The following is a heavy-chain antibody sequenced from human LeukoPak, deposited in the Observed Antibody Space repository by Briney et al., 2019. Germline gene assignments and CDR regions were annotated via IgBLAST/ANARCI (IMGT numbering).Heavy chain of an antibody. D-gene: IGHD6-6*01. J-gene: IGHJ6*03. CDR2: ISAYNGNT. Sequence: ASVKVSCKASGYTFTSYGISWVRQAPGQGLEWMGWISAYNGNTNYAQKLQGRVTMTTDTSTSTACMELRSLRSDDTAVYYCARVEQLGYYYYYYMDVWGKGTTVTVSS. CDR1: GYTFTSYG. V-gene: IGHV1-18*01. CDR3: ARVEQLGYYYYYYMDV.